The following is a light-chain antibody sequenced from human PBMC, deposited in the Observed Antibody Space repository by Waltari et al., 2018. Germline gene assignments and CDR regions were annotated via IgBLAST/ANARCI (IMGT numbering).Light chain of an antibody. CDR2: RND. CDR1: TTNIGSNF. CDR3: ATWDGSLSAVV. Sequence: QSVVTQPPSASGTPGQRVTISCSGRTTNIGSNFFYWYQQIPGATPKVLIFRNDRRPAGVPDRFSGSKSGTSASLDISGLRSEDEANYYCATWDGSLSAVVFGGGTKLTVL. J-gene: IGLJ2*01. V-gene: IGLV1-47*01.